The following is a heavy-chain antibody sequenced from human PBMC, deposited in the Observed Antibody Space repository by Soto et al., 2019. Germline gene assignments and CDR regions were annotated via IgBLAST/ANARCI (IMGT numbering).Heavy chain of an antibody. J-gene: IGHJ5*02. V-gene: IGHV4-30-4*01. CDR2: IYYSGST. CDR1: GGSISSGDYY. CDR3: ARVVDRNWFDP. Sequence: SETLSRTCTVSGGSISSGDYYWSWIRQPPGKGLEWIGYIYYSGSTYYNPSLKSRVTISVDTSKNQFSLKLSSVTAADTAVYYCARVVDRNWFDPWGQGTLVTVSS.